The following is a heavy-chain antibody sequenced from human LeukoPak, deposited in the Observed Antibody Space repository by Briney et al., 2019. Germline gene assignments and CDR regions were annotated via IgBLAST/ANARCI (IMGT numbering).Heavy chain of an antibody. Sequence: GGSLRLYCEASGFTFRSYAMNWVRQDPGKGLVWVSSITGSGSDTYFVDSVKGRFTISRDNSKNTLYLQLNSLRAEDTAVYYCAKGTEGYCSGTIGYPFDCWGRGTLVTVSS. V-gene: IGHV3-23*01. CDR1: GFTFRSYA. CDR2: ITGSGSDT. CDR3: AKGTEGYCSGTIGYPFDC. J-gene: IGHJ4*02. D-gene: IGHD2-15*01.